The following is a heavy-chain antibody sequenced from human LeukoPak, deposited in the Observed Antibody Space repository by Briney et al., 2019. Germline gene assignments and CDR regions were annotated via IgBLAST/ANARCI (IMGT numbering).Heavy chain of an antibody. CDR2: ISGSAGST. D-gene: IGHD6-13*01. V-gene: IGHV3-23*01. J-gene: IGHJ4*02. CDR3: AKLAAAGSDC. Sequence: GGSLRLSCAASGFIFSNYAMTWVRQAPGKGLEWVSAISGSAGSTYYADSVKGRFTISRDNSKNTVYVQMNSLRAEDTAVYYCAKLAAAGSDCWGQGTLVTVSS. CDR1: GFIFSNYA.